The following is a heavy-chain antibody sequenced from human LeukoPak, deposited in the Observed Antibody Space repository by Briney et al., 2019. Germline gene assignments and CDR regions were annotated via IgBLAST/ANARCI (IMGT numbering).Heavy chain of an antibody. J-gene: IGHJ3*02. V-gene: IGHV3-74*01. CDR2: INSDGSST. Sequence: GGSLRLSCAASGFTFSHYWMQWVRQAPGKGLVWVSRINSDGSSTTYADSVKGRFTISRDNAKNTLYLQMNSLRAEDTAEYYCARVWGSDAFGIWGQGTMVTVSS. CDR1: GFTFSHYW. CDR3: ARVWGSDAFGI. D-gene: IGHD3-16*01.